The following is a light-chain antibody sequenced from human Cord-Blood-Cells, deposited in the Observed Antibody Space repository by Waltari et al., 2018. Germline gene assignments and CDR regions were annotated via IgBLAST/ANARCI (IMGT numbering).Light chain of an antibody. J-gene: IGLJ3*02. Sequence: SYVLTQPPPVSVAPGKTARITWWGNNIGSKSVPWYQQKPGQAPVLVVYDDSDRPSGIPERFSGSNSGNTATLTISRVEAGDEADYYCQVWDSSSDHWVFGGGTKLTVL. V-gene: IGLV3-21*03. CDR3: QVWDSSSDHWV. CDR2: DDS. CDR1: NIGSKS.